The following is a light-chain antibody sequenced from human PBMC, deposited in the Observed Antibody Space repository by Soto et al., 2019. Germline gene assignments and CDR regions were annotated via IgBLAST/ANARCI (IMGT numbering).Light chain of an antibody. CDR2: DAS. Sequence: DIQMTQSPATLSVSVGERATLSCRASQGISSYLAWYQQKPGKVPKRLIYDASSWQRGVPSRFSGSGSGTDFTLTISSLQSEDFAIYYCLQHNNYPWTFGQGTKVDIK. CDR1: QGISSY. V-gene: IGKV1-17*03. CDR3: LQHNNYPWT. J-gene: IGKJ1*01.